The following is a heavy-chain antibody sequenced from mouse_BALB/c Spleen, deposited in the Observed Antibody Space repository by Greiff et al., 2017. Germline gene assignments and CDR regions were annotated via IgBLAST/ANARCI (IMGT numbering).Heavy chain of an antibody. D-gene: IGHD1-1*02. CDR1: GFTFSSYA. CDR3: ARGSWCVDY. J-gene: IGHJ2*01. V-gene: IGHV5-6-5*01. Sequence: EVKVVESGGGLVKPGGSLKLSCAASGFTFSSYAMSWVRQTPEKRLEWVASISSGGSTYYPDSVKGRFTISRDNARNILYLQMSSLRSEDTAMYYCARGSWCVDYWGQGTTLTVSS. CDR2: ISSGGST.